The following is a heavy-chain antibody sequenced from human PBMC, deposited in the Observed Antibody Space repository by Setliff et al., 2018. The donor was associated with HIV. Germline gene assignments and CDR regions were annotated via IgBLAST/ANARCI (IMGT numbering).Heavy chain of an antibody. J-gene: IGHJ6*02. V-gene: IGHV4-39*01. D-gene: IGHD2-15*01. CDR3: ARRAESTTTWFSSWYSYDMDV. CDR2: VYYSGDI. CDR1: GVSFSTNMDY. Sequence: PSETLSLTCSVSGVSFSTNMDYWGWIRQPPGKGLECVGSVYYSGDIFYNPSLRSRVTISLDSSKNQLSLRLKSVTAADTAVYFCARRAESTTTWFSSWYSYDMDVWGQGTTVTVSS.